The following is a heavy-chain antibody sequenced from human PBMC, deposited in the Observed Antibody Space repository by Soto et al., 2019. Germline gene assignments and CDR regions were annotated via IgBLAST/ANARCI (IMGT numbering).Heavy chain of an antibody. V-gene: IGHV3-23*01. J-gene: IGHJ6*02. Sequence: GGSLRLSCAASGFTFSSYAMSWVRQAPGKGLEWVSAISGSGGSTYYADSVKGRFTISRDNSKNTLYLQMNSLRAEDTAVYYCAKDSSSWYNYYGMDVWGQGTTVTFSS. CDR2: ISGSGGST. D-gene: IGHD6-13*01. CDR1: GFTFSSYA. CDR3: AKDSSSWYNYYGMDV.